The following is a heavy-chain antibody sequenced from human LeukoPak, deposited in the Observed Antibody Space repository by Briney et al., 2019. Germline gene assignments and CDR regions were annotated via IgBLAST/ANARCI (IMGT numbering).Heavy chain of an antibody. D-gene: IGHD2-15*01. V-gene: IGHV3-53*01. CDR1: GFTVSSNY. CDR2: IYSGGST. CDR3: ARILTVAPAFDY. J-gene: IGHJ4*02. Sequence: GGSLRLSCAASGFTVSSNYMNWVRQAPGKGLEWVSVIYSGGSTYYADSVKGRFTISRDNSKNTLYLQMNSLRAEDTAVYYCARILTVAPAFDYWGQGTLVTVSS.